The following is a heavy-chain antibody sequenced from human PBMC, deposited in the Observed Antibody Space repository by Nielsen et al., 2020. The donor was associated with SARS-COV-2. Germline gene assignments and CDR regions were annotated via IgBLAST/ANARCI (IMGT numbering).Heavy chain of an antibody. D-gene: IGHD4-17*01. Sequence: GESLKISCAASGFTVSSNYMSWVRQAPGKGLEWVSVIYSGGSTYYADSVKGRFTISRDNSKNTLYLQMNSLRAEDTAVYYCAKVRDYGDYHFDYWGQGTLVTVSS. CDR2: IYSGGST. V-gene: IGHV3-66*01. J-gene: IGHJ4*02. CDR1: GFTVSSNY. CDR3: AKVRDYGDYHFDY.